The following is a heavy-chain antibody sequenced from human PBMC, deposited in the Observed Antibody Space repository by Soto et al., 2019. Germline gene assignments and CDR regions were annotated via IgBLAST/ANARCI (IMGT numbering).Heavy chain of an antibody. Sequence: GGSLRLSCAASGFTFSSYAMSWVRQAPGKGLEWVSAISGSGGSTYYADSVKGRFTISRDNSKNTLYLQMNSLRAEDTAVYYCARRVVVPAALGLDAFDIWGQGTMVTVSS. D-gene: IGHD2-2*01. V-gene: IGHV3-23*01. CDR1: GFTFSSYA. CDR2: ISGSGGST. J-gene: IGHJ3*02. CDR3: ARRVVVPAALGLDAFDI.